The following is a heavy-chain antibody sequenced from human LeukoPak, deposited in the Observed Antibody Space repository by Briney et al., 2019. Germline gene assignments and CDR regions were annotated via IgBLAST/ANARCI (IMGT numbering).Heavy chain of an antibody. CDR3: ARQFWPLVI. V-gene: IGHV3-66*04. Sequence: GRSLRLSCTASGFTFSSNYMGWVRQAPGKGLEWVSVINSGGNTYYADSVKGRFTISRDNSKNTLYLQMNSLRAEDTAVYYCARQFWPLVIWGQGTLVTVSS. D-gene: IGHD2-21*01. CDR1: GFTFSSNY. J-gene: IGHJ4*02. CDR2: INSGGNT.